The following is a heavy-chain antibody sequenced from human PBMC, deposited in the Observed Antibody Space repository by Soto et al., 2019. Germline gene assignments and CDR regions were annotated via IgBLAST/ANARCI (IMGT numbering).Heavy chain of an antibody. CDR1: GFTFSSYA. J-gene: IGHJ3*02. CDR3: AKDDRDYDFWSGYYFDI. Sequence: GGSLRLSCAASGFTFSSYAMHWVRQAPGKGLEWVAVISFDGNNEFYADSVKGRFTISRDNSKNTLYLQMNSLRTEDTAVYYCAKDDRDYDFWSGYYFDIWGQGTMVTVSS. CDR2: ISFDGNNE. D-gene: IGHD3-3*01. V-gene: IGHV3-30*04.